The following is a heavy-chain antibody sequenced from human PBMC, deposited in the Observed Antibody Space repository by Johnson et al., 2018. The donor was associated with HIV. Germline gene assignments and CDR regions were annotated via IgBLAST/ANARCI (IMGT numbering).Heavy chain of an antibody. D-gene: IGHD2-15*01. V-gene: IGHV3-30*04. Sequence: QVQLVESGGGVVQPGRSLRLSCAASGFSFSSYAMHWVRQAPGKGLEWVAVVSCDGSERYYADSVKGRFTISRDNAKNSLYLQMNSLRAEDTAVYYCARARWYLGGGSCGAFDIWGQGTMVTVSS. J-gene: IGHJ3*02. CDR3: ARARWYLGGGSCGAFDI. CDR1: GFSFSSYA. CDR2: VSCDGSER.